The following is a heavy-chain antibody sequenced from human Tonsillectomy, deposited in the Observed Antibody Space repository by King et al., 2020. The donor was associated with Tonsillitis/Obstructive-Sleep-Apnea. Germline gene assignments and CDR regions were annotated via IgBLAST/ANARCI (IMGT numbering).Heavy chain of an antibody. CDR2: IDPSDSYT. J-gene: IGHJ4*02. CDR1: GYSFTSYW. V-gene: IGHV5-10-1*01. CDR3: ARPGCSSTSCYGGGY. D-gene: IGHD2-2*01. Sequence: VQLVESGAEVKKPGESLRISCTGSGYSFTSYWISWVRQMPGNGLEWMGRIDPSDSYTNYSPSFQGHVTISADKSISTAYLQWSSLKASDTAMYYCARPGCSSTSCYGGGYWGQGTLVTVSS.